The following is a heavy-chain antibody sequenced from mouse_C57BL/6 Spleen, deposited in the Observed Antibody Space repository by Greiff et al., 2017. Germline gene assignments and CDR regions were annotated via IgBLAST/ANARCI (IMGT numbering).Heavy chain of an antibody. J-gene: IGHJ2*01. CDR1: GFNIKDDY. D-gene: IGHD4-1*01. V-gene: IGHV14-4*01. CDR2: IDPENGDT. CDR3: TTAGTGY. Sequence: VQLQQSGAELVRPGASVKLSCTASGFNIKDDYMPWVKQRPEQGLEWIGWIDPENGDTEYASKFQGKATITADTSSNTAYRQLSSLTSEDTAVYYCTTAGTGYWGQGTTLTVSS.